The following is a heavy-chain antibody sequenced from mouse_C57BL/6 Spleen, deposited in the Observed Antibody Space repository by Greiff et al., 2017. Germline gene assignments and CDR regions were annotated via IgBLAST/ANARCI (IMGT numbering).Heavy chain of an antibody. J-gene: IGHJ4*01. Sequence: VQLQQPGAELVKPGSSVKLSCKASGYTFTSYWMDWVKQRPGQGLEWIGNIYPSDSETHYTQKFKDKATLTVDKSSSTAYMQLSCLTSEDSAVFNCGRDWDAMDYWGQGTSVTVSS. D-gene: IGHD4-1*01. CDR2: IYPSDSET. CDR1: GYTFTSYW. CDR3: GRDWDAMDY. V-gene: IGHV1-61*01.